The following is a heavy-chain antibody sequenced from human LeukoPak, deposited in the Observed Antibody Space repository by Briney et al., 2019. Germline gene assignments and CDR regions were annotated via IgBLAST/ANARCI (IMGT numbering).Heavy chain of an antibody. CDR1: GHTFTSYG. Sequence: VQISCKASGHTFTSYGISWVRQAPGQGREWMGWISIHNGNTNYAHNLQGRVTMTTDTSTSTAYLELRSLRSDDTAVYYCAGGPGVQLEQLARSFDYWGQGTLVTVSS. V-gene: IGHV1-18*01. CDR3: AGGPGVQLEQLARSFDY. CDR2: ISIHNGNT. J-gene: IGHJ4*02. D-gene: IGHD1-26*01.